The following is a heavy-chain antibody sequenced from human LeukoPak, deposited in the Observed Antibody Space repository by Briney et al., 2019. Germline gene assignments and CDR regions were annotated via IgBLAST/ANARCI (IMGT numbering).Heavy chain of an antibody. CDR3: AKGDGVIAAPGRGRVDS. D-gene: IGHD6-13*01. CDR2: ISGSGGTT. J-gene: IGHJ4*02. CDR1: GFAFSSYV. Sequence: QPGGSLRLSCAASGFAFSSYVMTWVRQAPGKGLEWVSGISGSGGTTYDADSVKGRFTVSRDNSKSTLYLQLNSLRVENTAVYYCAKGDGVIAAPGRGRVDSWGQGTLVTVSS. V-gene: IGHV3-23*01.